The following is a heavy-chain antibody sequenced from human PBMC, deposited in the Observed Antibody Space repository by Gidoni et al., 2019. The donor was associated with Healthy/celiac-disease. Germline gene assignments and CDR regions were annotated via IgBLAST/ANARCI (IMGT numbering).Heavy chain of an antibody. J-gene: IGHJ5*02. D-gene: IGHD3-3*01. Sequence: QLQLQESGPGLVKPSETLSLTCTVSGGSISSSSYYWGWIRQPPGKGLEWIGSIYYSGSTYYNPSLKSRVTISVDTSKNQFSLKLSSVTAADTAVYYCARQAGYYDFWSGYFGGSNWFDPWGQGTLVTVSS. V-gene: IGHV4-39*01. CDR3: ARQAGYYDFWSGYFGGSNWFDP. CDR2: IYYSGST. CDR1: GGSISSSSYY.